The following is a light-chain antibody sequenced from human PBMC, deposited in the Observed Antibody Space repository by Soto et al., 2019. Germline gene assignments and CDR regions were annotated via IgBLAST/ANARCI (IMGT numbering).Light chain of an antibody. CDR1: QSIRSS. CDR2: AAS. V-gene: IGKV1-39*01. J-gene: IGKJ3*01. Sequence: DIQMTQSPSSLSASVGDRVTITCRTSQSIRSSLNWYQQKPGKAPNLLIYAASRLQSGVPSRFSGSGSGTDFTLTISSLQPTDFATYYRQQSYSTPFTFGPGTKVDI. CDR3: QQSYSTPFT.